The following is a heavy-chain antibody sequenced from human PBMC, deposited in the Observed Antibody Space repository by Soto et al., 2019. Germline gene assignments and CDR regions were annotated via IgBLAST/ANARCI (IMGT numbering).Heavy chain of an antibody. V-gene: IGHV4-4*02. CDR2: VYHTGDT. CDR1: GGTVASSHW. J-gene: IGHJ5*02. CDR3: AREIVTAGGNNYFDP. D-gene: IGHD2-21*02. Sequence: SETLSLTCGVSGGTVASSHWWSWVGRSPGRGLEWIGNVYHTGDTNFNPSLQSRVTFSVDKSNNQFSLRLTSVTAADTAVYFCAREIVTAGGNNYFDPWGPGTLVTVSS.